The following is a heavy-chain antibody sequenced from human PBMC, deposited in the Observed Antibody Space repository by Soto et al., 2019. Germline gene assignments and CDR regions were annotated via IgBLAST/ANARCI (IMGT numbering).Heavy chain of an antibody. CDR2: ITGSGAGT. D-gene: IGHD3-9*01. CDR1: EFTFSTYA. V-gene: IGHV3-23*01. CDR3: VKDKKYDILSAWDALDI. J-gene: IGHJ3*02. Sequence: PGGSLRLACAASEFTFSTYALSWVRQAPGKGLEWVSGITGSGAGTYYADSVKGRFTISRDNSKNTLHLQMNNLRAEDTATYYSVKDKKYDILSAWDALDIWGHGTLVTVSS.